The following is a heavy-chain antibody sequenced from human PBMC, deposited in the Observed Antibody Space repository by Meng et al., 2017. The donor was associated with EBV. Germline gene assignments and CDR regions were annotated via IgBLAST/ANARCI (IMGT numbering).Heavy chain of an antibody. V-gene: IGHV1-8*01. CDR3: ARGETVAGTWWFDP. J-gene: IGHJ5*02. CDR1: GYTFTNYD. CDR2: MNPNNGNT. Sequence: QVQLVQSGAEVKKPXASVKVSSKASGYTFTNYDINWVRQATGQGLEWMGWMNPNNGNTGYAQKFQGRVTMTRNPSINTAYMELTSLTSEDTAVYYCARGETVAGTWWFDPWGQGTLVTVSS. D-gene: IGHD6-19*01.